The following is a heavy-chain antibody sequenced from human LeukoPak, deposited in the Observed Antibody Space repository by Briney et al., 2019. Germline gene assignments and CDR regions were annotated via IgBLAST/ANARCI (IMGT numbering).Heavy chain of an antibody. CDR2: INQDGSEK. V-gene: IGHV3-7*04. Sequence: GGSLRLSCAASGFTFNNYWMTWVRQAPGKGLEWVANINQDGSEKYYVDSVKGRFTISRDNAKNSLYLQMNSLRAEDTAVYYCARISIHDAFDIWGQGTMVTVSS. D-gene: IGHD6-6*01. J-gene: IGHJ3*02. CDR3: ARISIHDAFDI. CDR1: GFTFNNYW.